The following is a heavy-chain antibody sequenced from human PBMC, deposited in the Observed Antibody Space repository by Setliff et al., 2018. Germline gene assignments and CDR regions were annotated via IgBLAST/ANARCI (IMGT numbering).Heavy chain of an antibody. D-gene: IGHD3-3*01. Sequence: GGSLRLSCTVYGFSFNKYWMYWVRQAPGKGLEWVSRINGDATIAHYADSVKGRFTISRDNARNALYLQMVSLRGEDTGMYYCGRDVFDFRTGQGGPWGQGTRVTVSS. V-gene: IGHV3-74*01. CDR2: INGDATIA. CDR3: GRDVFDFRTGQGGP. CDR1: GFSFNKYW. J-gene: IGHJ5*02.